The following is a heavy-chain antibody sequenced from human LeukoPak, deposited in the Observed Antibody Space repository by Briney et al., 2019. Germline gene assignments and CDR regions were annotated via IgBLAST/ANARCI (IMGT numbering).Heavy chain of an antibody. Sequence: ASVEVSCKTSGYTFTSYDINWVRQTTGQGLEWMGWMNPNSGNTGYAQKFQGRVTMTRNPSISTAYMELSSLNSADTAVYYCARESGFYGSGSRYWGQGTLVTVSS. J-gene: IGHJ4*02. D-gene: IGHD3-10*01. V-gene: IGHV1-8*01. CDR3: ARESGFYGSGSRY. CDR2: MNPNSGNT. CDR1: GYTFTSYD.